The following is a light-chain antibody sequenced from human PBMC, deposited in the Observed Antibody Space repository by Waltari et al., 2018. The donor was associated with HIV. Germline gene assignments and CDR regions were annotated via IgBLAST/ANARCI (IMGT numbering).Light chain of an antibody. CDR3: QVWDRSYKEAV. CDR1: HIGSNS. CDR2: DDV. J-gene: IGLJ2*01. Sequence: SYVLTQAPSLSVAPGQTATTSSGHIGSNSVQWYRQKPGRAPLLVVLDDVDRSSGIPARFSGARSGERATLTIRGVEAGDEADYYCQVWDRSYKEAVFGGGT. V-gene: IGLV3-21*02.